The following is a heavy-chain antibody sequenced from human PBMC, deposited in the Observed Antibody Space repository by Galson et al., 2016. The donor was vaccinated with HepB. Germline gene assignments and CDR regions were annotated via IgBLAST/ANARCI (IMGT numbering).Heavy chain of an antibody. J-gene: IGHJ4*02. V-gene: IGHV3-30*19. CDR2: ISYDGGDK. D-gene: IGHD2-21*02. CDR1: GFTFSRYG. CDR3: AKLDCGRDCPRDD. Sequence: SLRLSCAASGFTFSRYGMHWVRQAPGKGLEWVAVISYDGGDKQYADSVKGRFTVSRDNSKNTLFLQTNSLRVEDTAVYYCAKLDCGRDCPRDDWGQGTLVTVSS.